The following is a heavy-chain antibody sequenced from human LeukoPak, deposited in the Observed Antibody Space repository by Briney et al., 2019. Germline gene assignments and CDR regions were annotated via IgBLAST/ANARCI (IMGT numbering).Heavy chain of an antibody. CDR3: AKMTTPAALYYYSAMDV. CDR2: ISGSSGST. V-gene: IGHV3-23*01. D-gene: IGHD2-2*01. CDR1: GFTFDTYA. Sequence: GGSLRLSCAASGFTFDTYAMTWVRQAPGKGLEWVSSISGSSGSTYYADSVKGRFTLSRDSSKNTLYLQVNSLRAEDTAVYYCAKMTTPAALYYYSAMDVWGQGTTVTVSS. J-gene: IGHJ6*02.